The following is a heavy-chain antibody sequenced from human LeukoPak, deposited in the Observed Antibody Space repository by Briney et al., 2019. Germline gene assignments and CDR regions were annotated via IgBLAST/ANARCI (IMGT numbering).Heavy chain of an antibody. Sequence: GGSLRLSCAASGFTFSSYAMSWVRQAPGKGLEWVSGIGGSGGATYYADSVKGRFTISRDNSKNTLYLQMNSLRAEDTAVYYCAFAGYGSGSDEGWGQGTLVTVSS. CDR3: AFAGYGSGSDEG. CDR2: IGGSGGAT. V-gene: IGHV3-23*01. CDR1: GFTFSSYA. J-gene: IGHJ4*02. D-gene: IGHD3-10*01.